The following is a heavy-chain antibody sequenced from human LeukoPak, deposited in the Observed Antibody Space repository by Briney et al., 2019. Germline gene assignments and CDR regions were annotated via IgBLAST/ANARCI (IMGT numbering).Heavy chain of an antibody. J-gene: IGHJ6*02. CDR3: AREDPQTTVPEGLDV. D-gene: IGHD4-17*01. CDR1: GGSISNYY. Sequence: SETLSLTCTVSGGSISNYYWSWLRQPPGKGLEWIGYIYFSGTTNINPSLKSRVTISVDMSKNQFALKLSSVTAADTAVYYCAREDPQTTVPEGLDVWGQGTTVTVSS. V-gene: IGHV4-59*01. CDR2: IYFSGTT.